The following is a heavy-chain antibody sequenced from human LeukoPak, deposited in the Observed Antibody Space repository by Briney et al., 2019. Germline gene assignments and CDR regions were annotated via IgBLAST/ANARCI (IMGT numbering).Heavy chain of an antibody. CDR3: ARDWRAYHYYFMDV. J-gene: IGHJ6*03. V-gene: IGHV4-39*07. Sequence: SETLSLTCTVSGGSISSSDYYWGWIRPPPGKGLEWIGSVYYSGSTYYNPSLKSRVTIAAETSKNQISLKLTSVTPADTAVYYCARDWRAYHYYFMDVWGKGTTVTVSS. CDR1: GGSISSSDYY. CDR2: VYYSGST.